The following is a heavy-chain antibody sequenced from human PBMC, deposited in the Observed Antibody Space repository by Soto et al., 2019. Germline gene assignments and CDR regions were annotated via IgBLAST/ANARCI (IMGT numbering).Heavy chain of an antibody. CDR3: ARERSGGSWAFDI. D-gene: IGHD2-15*01. J-gene: IGHJ3*02. CDR2: IYYSGST. V-gene: IGHV4-59*01. Sequence: QVQLQESGPGLVKPSETLSLTCTISGGSISSYYWSWIRQPPGKGLEWIGYIYYSGSTNYNPSLKSRVTISVDTSKNQFSLKLSSVTAADTAVYYFARERSGGSWAFDIWGQGTMVTVSS. CDR1: GGSISSYY.